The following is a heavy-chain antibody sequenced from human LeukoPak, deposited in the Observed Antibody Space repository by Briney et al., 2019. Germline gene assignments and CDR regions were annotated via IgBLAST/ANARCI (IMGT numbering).Heavy chain of an antibody. Sequence: SETLSLTCAVSGRPFSGYFWRWIRQSSGKGLEWIGEIHNSGTTNSNPSLNSRVTISEDTSKNQFYLNLSSVTAADTAVYYCARRYYYNLGSFPFDFWGQGTLVTVSS. D-gene: IGHD3-10*01. CDR2: IHNSGTT. J-gene: IGHJ4*02. CDR3: ARRYYYNLGSFPFDF. CDR1: GRPFSGYF. V-gene: IGHV4-34*01.